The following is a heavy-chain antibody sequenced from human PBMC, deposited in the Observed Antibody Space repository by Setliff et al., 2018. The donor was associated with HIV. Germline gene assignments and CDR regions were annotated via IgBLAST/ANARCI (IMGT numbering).Heavy chain of an antibody. CDR3: ARAGGTGYLDY. Sequence: LRLSCAASGFNFYDAWLSWVRQAPGKGLEWVANIDQHGSERYSTDSVRGRFTISRDNAKSSLYLQMNSLRVEDTAVYYCARAGGTGYLDYWGQGTLVTVSS. D-gene: IGHD1-1*01. J-gene: IGHJ4*02. V-gene: IGHV3-7*01. CDR2: IDQHGSER. CDR1: GFNFYDAW.